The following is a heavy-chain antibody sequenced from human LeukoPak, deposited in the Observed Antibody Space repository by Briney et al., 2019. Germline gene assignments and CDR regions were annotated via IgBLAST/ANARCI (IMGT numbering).Heavy chain of an antibody. Sequence: PSATLSLTCTVSGGSISSYYWSWIRQPAGKGLEWIGRIYSSGSTHYNPSLKSRVTMSVDTSTNHFSLNLSSVTAADTAVYYCARDRTYGGNSGFDYWGQGTLVTVSS. V-gene: IGHV4-4*07. CDR2: IYSSGST. CDR1: GGSISSYY. J-gene: IGHJ4*02. D-gene: IGHD4-23*01. CDR3: ARDRTYGGNSGFDY.